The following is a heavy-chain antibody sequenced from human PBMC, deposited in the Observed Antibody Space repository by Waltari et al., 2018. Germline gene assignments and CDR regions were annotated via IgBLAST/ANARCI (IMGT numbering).Heavy chain of an antibody. J-gene: IGHJ5*02. V-gene: IGHV4-30-4*01. Sequence: QVQLLESGPGLVKPSQTLSLMCTVPGCSISSRDYQWIWIRQPPGKGLEWIGYIYYSGSTYYNPSLKSRVTISVDTSKNQFSLKLSSVTAADTAVYYCARVNEGTAAGNNWFDPWGQGTLVTVSS. CDR3: ARVNEGTAAGNNWFDP. D-gene: IGHD6-13*01. CDR2: IYYSGST. CDR1: GCSISSRDYQ.